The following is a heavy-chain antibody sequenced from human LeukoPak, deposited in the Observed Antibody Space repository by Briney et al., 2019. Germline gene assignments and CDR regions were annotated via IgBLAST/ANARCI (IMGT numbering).Heavy chain of an antibody. CDR2: ISAYNGNT. Sequence: GASVRVSCKASGYTFTSYGISWVRQAPGQGLEWMGWISAYNGNTNYAQKLQGRVTMTTDTSTSTAYMELRSLRSDDTAVYYCARAIGGDCSSTSCYTDFDYWGQGTLVTVSS. J-gene: IGHJ4*02. V-gene: IGHV1-18*01. D-gene: IGHD2-2*02. CDR3: ARAIGGDCSSTSCYTDFDY. CDR1: GYTFTSYG.